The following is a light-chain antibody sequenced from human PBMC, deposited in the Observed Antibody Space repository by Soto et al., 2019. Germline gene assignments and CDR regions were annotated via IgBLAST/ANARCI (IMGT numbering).Light chain of an antibody. CDR1: SSDVGDRNY. CDR3: SSYTTIGNWV. CDR2: EVS. Sequence: QSALTQPASVSGSPGQSITISCTGTSSDVGDRNYVSWYQQHPGKAPTLLIYEVSNRPSGISSRFSGSKSGNTASLTISGLQAEDEGDYHCSSYTTIGNWVFGGGTKLTVL. J-gene: IGLJ3*02. V-gene: IGLV2-14*01.